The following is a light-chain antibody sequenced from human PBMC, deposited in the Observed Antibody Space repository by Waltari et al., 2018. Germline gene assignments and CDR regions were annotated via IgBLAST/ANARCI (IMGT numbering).Light chain of an antibody. Sequence: IVIAQCPDCLAVSLGESVSIHCMSSQSFLYKSNDKNYLAWYQQKPSQPPKLPFYWASTRHSGVPDRFSGSGSATDFTLTINSLQAEDVAVYYCQQYYSRRTFGQGTRGEIK. CDR2: WAS. CDR1: QSFLYKSNDKNY. CDR3: QQYYSRRT. J-gene: IGKJ1*01. V-gene: IGKV4-1*01.